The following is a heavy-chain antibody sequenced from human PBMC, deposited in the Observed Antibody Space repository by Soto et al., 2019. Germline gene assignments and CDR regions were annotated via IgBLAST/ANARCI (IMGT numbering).Heavy chain of an antibody. Sequence: QVQLVESGGGLVKPGGSLRLSCAASGFTVSGYYMSWIRQAPGKGLDWVSYISSSGSTTYYADSVKGRFTISRDTAKNSLFLQMNSLRAEDTAVYYCARDRRDCRGGSCYHKSFDLWGQGTVVTVSS. D-gene: IGHD2-15*01. J-gene: IGHJ3*01. CDR1: GFTVSGYY. CDR3: ARDRRDCRGGSCYHKSFDL. CDR2: ISSSGSTT. V-gene: IGHV3-11*01.